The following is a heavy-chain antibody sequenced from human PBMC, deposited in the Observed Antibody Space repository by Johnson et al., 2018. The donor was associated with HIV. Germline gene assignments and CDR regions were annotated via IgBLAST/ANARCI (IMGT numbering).Heavy chain of an antibody. CDR2: IRYDGSNK. D-gene: IGHD2-2*01. CDR3: ARAAIVVLPAGAFDI. J-gene: IGHJ3*02. CDR1: GFTFSNYG. Sequence: QVQLVESGGGVVQPGGSLRLSCAASGFTFSNYGMHWVRQAPGKGLEWVAFIRYDGSNKYYADSVKGRFTISRDNSKNTLYLQMTSLRAEDAAVYYCARAAIVVLPAGAFDIWGQGTMVTVSS. V-gene: IGHV3-30*02.